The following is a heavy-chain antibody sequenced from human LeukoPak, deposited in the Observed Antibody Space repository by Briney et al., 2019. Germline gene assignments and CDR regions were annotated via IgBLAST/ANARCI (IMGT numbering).Heavy chain of an antibody. CDR1: GYTFTNYY. V-gene: IGHV1-46*01. CDR3: LTGPNFDY. J-gene: IGHJ4*02. CDR2: INPGDGST. Sequence: GASVKVSCKASGYTFTNYYMHWVRQAPGHGLEWMGIINPGDGSTTYTQKFQGRVTMTRDMSTSTVYMDLSSLTSEDTAVYYCLTGPNFDYWGQGTLVTVSS. D-gene: IGHD3-9*01.